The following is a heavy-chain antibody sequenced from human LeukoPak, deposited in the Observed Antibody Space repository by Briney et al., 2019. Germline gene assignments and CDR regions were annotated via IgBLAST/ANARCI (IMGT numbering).Heavy chain of an antibody. J-gene: IGHJ4*02. D-gene: IGHD5-18*01. V-gene: IGHV4-59*01. CDR1: GGSISSYY. CDR2: IYYSGST. Sequence: PSETLSLTCTVSGGSISSYYWSWIRQPPGKGLEWIGYIYYSGSTNYNPSLKSRVTISVDTSKNQFSLKLSSVTAADTAVYYCARSDTAMVYYWGQGTLVTVSS. CDR3: ARSDTAMVYY.